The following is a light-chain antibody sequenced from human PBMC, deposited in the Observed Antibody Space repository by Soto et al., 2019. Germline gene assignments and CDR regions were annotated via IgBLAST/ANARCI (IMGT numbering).Light chain of an antibody. CDR1: QSISSW. CDR2: KAS. J-gene: IGKJ4*01. Sequence: DIQMTQSPSTLSASVGDRVTITCRASQSISSWLAWYQQKPGKAPKLLLYKASSLESGVPSRVSGSGSGTEFTLTISSLQPDDFATYYCQHYDTYPLTFGGGTKVEIK. V-gene: IGKV1-5*03. CDR3: QHYDTYPLT.